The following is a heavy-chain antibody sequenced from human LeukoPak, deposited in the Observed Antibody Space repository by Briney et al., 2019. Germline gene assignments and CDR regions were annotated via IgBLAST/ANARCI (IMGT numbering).Heavy chain of an antibody. D-gene: IGHD1-14*01. J-gene: IGHJ4*02. Sequence: PGGSLRLSCVASGLTFSGNSMNWVRQAPGKGLEWISYISSGSPTIYYADSVKGRFTISRDNAKNSLYLQMNSLRAEDTAIYYCTTPESFDYWGQGTLVTVSS. CDR3: TTPESFDY. CDR2: ISSGSPTI. CDR1: GLTFSGNS. V-gene: IGHV3-48*01.